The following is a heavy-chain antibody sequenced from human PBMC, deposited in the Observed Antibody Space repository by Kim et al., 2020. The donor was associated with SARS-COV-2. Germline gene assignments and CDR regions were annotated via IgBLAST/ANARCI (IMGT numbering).Heavy chain of an antibody. CDR2: IYYSGST. V-gene: IGHV4-39*01. D-gene: IGHD6-13*01. J-gene: IGHJ4*02. CDR3: VLGIAAAGGNDY. CDR1: GGSISSSSYY. Sequence: SETLSLTCTVSGGSISSSSYYWGWIRQPPGKGLEWIGSIYYSGSTYYNPSLKSRVTISVDTSKNQFSLKLSSVTAADTAVYYCVLGIAAAGGNDYWGQGTLVTVSS.